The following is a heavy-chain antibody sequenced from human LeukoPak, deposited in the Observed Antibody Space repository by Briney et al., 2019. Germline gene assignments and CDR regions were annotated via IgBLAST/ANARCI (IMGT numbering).Heavy chain of an antibody. D-gene: IGHD3-22*01. CDR3: ARAAITMIVPSWAFDI. V-gene: IGHV1-69*01. Sequence: PVKVSCKASGGTFSSYAISWVRQAPGQGLERMGGIIPIFGTANYAQKFQGRVTITADESTSTAYMELSSLRSEDTAVYYCARAAITMIVPSWAFDIWGQGTMVTVSS. J-gene: IGHJ3*02. CDR2: IIPIFGTA. CDR1: GGTFSSYA.